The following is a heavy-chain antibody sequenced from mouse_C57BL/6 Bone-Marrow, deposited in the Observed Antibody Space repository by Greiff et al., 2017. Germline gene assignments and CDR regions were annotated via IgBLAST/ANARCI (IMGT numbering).Heavy chain of an antibody. J-gene: IGHJ4*01. CDR1: GYTFTSYW. CDR2: INPSSGYT. D-gene: IGHD1-1*01. CDR3: AITYGSSSCYAMDY. V-gene: IGHV1-7*01. Sequence: QVQLQQSGAELAKPGASVKLSCKASGYTFTSYWMHWVKQRPGQGLEWIGYINPSSGYTKYNQKFKDKATLTADKSSHTAYMQLSSLTYEYSAVYYCAITYGSSSCYAMDYWGQGTSVTVSS.